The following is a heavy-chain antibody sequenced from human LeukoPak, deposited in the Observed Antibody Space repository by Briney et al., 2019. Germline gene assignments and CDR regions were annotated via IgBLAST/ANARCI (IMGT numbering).Heavy chain of an antibody. CDR3: AREYQLLWYDP. CDR2: INAGNGNT. J-gene: IGHJ5*02. D-gene: IGHD2-2*01. CDR1: GYTFTSYA. Sequence: ASVKVSCKASGYTFTSYAMHWVRQAPGQRLEWMRWINAGNGNTKYSQKFQGRVTITRDTSASTAYMELSSLRSEDTAVYYCAREYQLLWYDPWGQGTLVTVSS. V-gene: IGHV1-3*01.